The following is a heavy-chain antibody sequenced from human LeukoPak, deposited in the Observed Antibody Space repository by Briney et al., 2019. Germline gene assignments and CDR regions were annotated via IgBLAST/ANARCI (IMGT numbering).Heavy chain of an antibody. V-gene: IGHV4-38-2*02. D-gene: IGHD6-19*01. CDR2: IYHSGST. CDR1: GYSISSGYY. CDR3: ARGDSSGWLGDY. J-gene: IGHJ4*02. Sequence: SETLSLTCTVSGYSISSGYYWGWIRQPPGKGLEWIGSIYHSGSTYYNPSLKSRVTISVDTSKNQFSLKLSSVTAADTAVYYCARGDSSGWLGDYWGQGTLVTVSS.